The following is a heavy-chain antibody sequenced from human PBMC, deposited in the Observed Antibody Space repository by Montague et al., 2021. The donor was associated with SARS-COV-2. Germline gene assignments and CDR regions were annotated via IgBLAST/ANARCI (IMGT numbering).Heavy chain of an antibody. Sequence: SETLSLTRTVSGDYITYYYWTWIRQPPGKELEWIGYIHYNGTTNYNPSLKSRVTISKDTSKNQFSLKLSSVTAADTAVYFCARGFRTVEMPTISFDYWGQGTLVTVSS. J-gene: IGHJ4*02. D-gene: IGHD5-24*01. CDR3: ARGFRTVEMPTISFDY. CDR1: GDYITYYY. V-gene: IGHV4-59*12. CDR2: IHYNGTT.